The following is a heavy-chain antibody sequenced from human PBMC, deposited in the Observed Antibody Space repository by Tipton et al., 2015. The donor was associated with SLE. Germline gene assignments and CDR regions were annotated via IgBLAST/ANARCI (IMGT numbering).Heavy chain of an antibody. J-gene: IGHJ5*02. CDR3: VRDCQGSGIWFDP. CDR2: IYFTGNT. Sequence: TLSLTCTVSGGSISSGDHYWSWIRQPPGKGLEWIGYIYFTGNTNYNPSLKSRVTMSVDTSKNQFSLKLSSVTATDTAVYYCVRDCQGSGIWFDPWGQGTLVTVSS. V-gene: IGHV4-30-4*08. D-gene: IGHD2-21*01. CDR1: GGSISSGDHY.